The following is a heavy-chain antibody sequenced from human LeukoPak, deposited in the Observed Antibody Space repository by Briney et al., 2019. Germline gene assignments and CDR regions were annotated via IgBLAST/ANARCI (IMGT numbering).Heavy chain of an antibody. CDR1: GFTFSSYW. CDR3: ARELRTFDS. D-gene: IGHD3-16*01. Sequence: PGGSLRLSCAASGFTFSSYWMTWVRQAPGKGPEWVANIKHNGDELNYVDSVEDRFTISRDNAKNSLYLHMTSLRAEDTAAYYCARELRTFDSWGQGTLVTVSS. CDR2: IKHNGDEL. J-gene: IGHJ4*02. V-gene: IGHV3-7*01.